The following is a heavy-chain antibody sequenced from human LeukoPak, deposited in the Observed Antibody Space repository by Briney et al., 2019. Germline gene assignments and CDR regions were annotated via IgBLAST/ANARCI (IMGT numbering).Heavy chain of an antibody. J-gene: IGHJ3*02. V-gene: IGHV1-2*02. CDR3: AQGGHMVITTPSTFDI. CDR1: GYTFTGYY. D-gene: IGHD3-22*01. Sequence: ASVKVSCKASGYTFTGYYMHWVRQAPGQGLEWMGWINPNSGGTNYAQKFQGMVTMTRDTSISTAYMELSRLRSDDTAVYYCAQGGHMVITTPSTFDIWGQGTMVTVSS. CDR2: INPNSGGT.